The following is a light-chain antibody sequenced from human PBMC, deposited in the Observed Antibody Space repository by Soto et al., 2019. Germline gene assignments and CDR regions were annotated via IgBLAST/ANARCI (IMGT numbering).Light chain of an antibody. V-gene: IGKV1-16*02. CDR3: QQYHSDPLT. Sequence: DIQMTQSPSSLSASVGDRVTITCRASLDISNYLAWFQQKPGKAPKSLMYAASSLQSGVPSKFSGSGSGTNFTLPITSLQPEDVATYYCQQYHSDPLTFGGGTKVEIQ. CDR1: LDISNY. CDR2: AAS. J-gene: IGKJ4*01.